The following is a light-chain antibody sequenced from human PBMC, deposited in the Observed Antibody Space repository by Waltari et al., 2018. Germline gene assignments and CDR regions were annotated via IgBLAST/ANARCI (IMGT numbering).Light chain of an antibody. CDR1: SSDPDDYYY. CDR3: SSYTTRSTLI. CDR2: DVN. Sequence: SALTQPASVSGSPGQSVTIPCTGTSSDPDDYYYVSWYQQHPGKAPKLIHFDVNSRPSGVSSRFSASKSDNTASLTISGLQAEDEAHYYCSSYTTRSTLIFGGGTRLTVL. J-gene: IGLJ2*01. V-gene: IGLV2-14*03.